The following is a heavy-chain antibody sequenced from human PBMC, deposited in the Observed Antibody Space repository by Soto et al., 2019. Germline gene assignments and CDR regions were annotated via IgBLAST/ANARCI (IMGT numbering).Heavy chain of an antibody. V-gene: IGHV3-33*01. CDR3: ARPAGGSYGMYYFDY. CDR1: GFTFSGYG. CDR2: IWYDGSNK. Sequence: QVQLVESGGGVVQPGRSLRLSCAASGFTFSGYGMHWVHQAPGKGLEWVAVIWYDGSNKYYADSVKGRFTISRDNSKNTLYLQMNSLRAEDTAVYYCARPAGGSYGMYYFDYWGQGTLVTVSS. J-gene: IGHJ4*02. D-gene: IGHD5-18*01.